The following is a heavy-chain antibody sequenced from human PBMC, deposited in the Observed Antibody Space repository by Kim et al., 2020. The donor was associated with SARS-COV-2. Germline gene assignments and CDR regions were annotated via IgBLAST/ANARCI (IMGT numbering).Heavy chain of an antibody. V-gene: IGHV4-61*01. CDR2: IYYSGST. J-gene: IGHJ6*02. D-gene: IGHD2-2*01. CDR3: RGVRGYCSSTSCYHYYYYGMDV. Sequence: SETLSLTCTVSGGSVSSGSYYWSWIRQPPGKGLEWIRYIYYSGSTNYNPSLKSRVTISVDTSKNQFSLKLSSVTAADTAVYYCRGVRGYCSSTSCYHYYYYGMDVWGQGTTVTVSS. CDR1: GGSVSSGSYY.